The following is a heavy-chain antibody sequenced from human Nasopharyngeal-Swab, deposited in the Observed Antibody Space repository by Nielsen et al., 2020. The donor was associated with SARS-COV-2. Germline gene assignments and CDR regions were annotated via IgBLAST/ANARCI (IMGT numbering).Heavy chain of an antibody. D-gene: IGHD3-10*01. J-gene: IGHJ3*02. V-gene: IGHV3-11*05. Sequence: GGYLRLSCAASGFTFSDYYMSWIRQAPGQGLEWVSYISSSSYTNYADSVKGRFTISRDNAKNSLYLQMNSLRAEDTAVYYCARAGRGVAFHAFDIWGQGAMVTVSS. CDR1: GFTFSDYY. CDR2: ISSSSYT. CDR3: ARAGRGVAFHAFDI.